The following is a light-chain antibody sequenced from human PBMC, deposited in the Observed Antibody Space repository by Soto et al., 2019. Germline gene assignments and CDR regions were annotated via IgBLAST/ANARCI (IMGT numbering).Light chain of an antibody. CDR1: QGISSY. Sequence: AIRMTQSPSSFSASTGDRVTITFRASQGISSYLAWYQQKPGKAPKLLIYAASTLQSGVPSRFSGSGSGTDFTLTISCLQSEDIATYYCQQYENLPTFGQGTRLEIK. V-gene: IGKV1-8*01. CDR2: AAS. CDR3: QQYENLPT. J-gene: IGKJ5*01.